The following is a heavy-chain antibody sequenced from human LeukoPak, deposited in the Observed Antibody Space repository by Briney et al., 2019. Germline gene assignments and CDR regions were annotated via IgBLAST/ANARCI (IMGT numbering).Heavy chain of an antibody. Sequence: PGGSLRLSCAASGFTFSSYGMHWVRQAPGKELEWVAFIRHVGWNKYYADSVKGRFTISRDNSKNTLYLQMNSLGAKAAAVYECETGADWSGNVDADAAFDNWGRGTLVTVSS. D-gene: IGHD3-3*01. J-gene: IGHJ4*02. CDR3: ETGADWSGNVDADAAFDN. CDR2: IRHVGWNK. V-gene: IGHV3-30*02. CDR1: GFTFSSYG.